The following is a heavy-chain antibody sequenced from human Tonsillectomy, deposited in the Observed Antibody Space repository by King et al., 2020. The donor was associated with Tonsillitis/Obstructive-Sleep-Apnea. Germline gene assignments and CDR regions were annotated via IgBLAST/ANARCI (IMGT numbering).Heavy chain of an antibody. CDR2: INHSGST. D-gene: IGHD6-19*01. CDR3: ARGVPGYSSGWYTS. J-gene: IGHJ5*02. V-gene: IGHV4-34*01. CDR1: GGSFSGYY. Sequence: VQLQQWGAGLLKPSETLSLTCAVYGGSFSGYYWSWIRQPPGKGLEWIGEINHSGSTNYNPSLKSRVTISVDTSKNQFSLKLSSVTAADRAVYYCARGVPGYSSGWYTSWGQGTLVTVSS.